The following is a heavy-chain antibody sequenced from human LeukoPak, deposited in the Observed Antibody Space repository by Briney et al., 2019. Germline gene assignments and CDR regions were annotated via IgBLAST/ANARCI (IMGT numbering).Heavy chain of an antibody. CDR2: IYSGGNT. CDR3: ARRYSGDWHFDY. CDR1: GFTVSSNY. Sequence: PGGSLRLSCAASGFTVSSNYMSWVRQAPGKGLEWVSIIYSGGNTYYADSVKGRFTISRDNSKNTLYLQMNSLRAEDTAVYYCARRYSGDWHFDYWGQGTLVTVSS. D-gene: IGHD6-19*01. V-gene: IGHV3-66*01. J-gene: IGHJ4*02.